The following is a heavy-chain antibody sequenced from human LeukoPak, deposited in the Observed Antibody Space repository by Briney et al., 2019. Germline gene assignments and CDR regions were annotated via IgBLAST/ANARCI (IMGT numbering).Heavy chain of an antibody. V-gene: IGHV3-48*03. Sequence: GRSVRLFCAASGLTFIHYEMNWASQPPGKGLECVTKISSSGDTIHYSKSVKGGFTISRDNVRNLVSLQLNRLRAEDTAVYYCARQIVVVAAFFMDVWGKGTTVTVST. J-gene: IGHJ6*04. CDR2: ISSSGDTI. CDR1: GLTFIHYE. CDR3: ARQIVVVAAFFMDV. D-gene: IGHD2-21*02.